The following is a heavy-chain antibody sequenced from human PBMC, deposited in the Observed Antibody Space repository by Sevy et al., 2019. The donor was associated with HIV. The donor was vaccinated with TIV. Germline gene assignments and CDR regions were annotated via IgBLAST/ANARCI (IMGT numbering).Heavy chain of an antibody. J-gene: IGHJ4*02. D-gene: IGHD2-21*01. CDR2: INSRSTYI. Sequence: GGSLRLSCTASGFTFSSFSMSWVRQAPGKGLEWVASINSRSTYIYHADPVKGRFTISRDNAKNSLYLQMNSLRAEDTAVYYCARDPSPGIPAIQDYWGPGTLVTVSS. CDR3: ARDPSPGIPAIQDY. CDR1: GFTFSSFS. V-gene: IGHV3-21*01.